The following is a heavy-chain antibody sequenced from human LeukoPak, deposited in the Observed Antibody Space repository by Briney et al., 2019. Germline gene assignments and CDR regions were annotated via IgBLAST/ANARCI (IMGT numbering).Heavy chain of an antibody. CDR1: GYTFTSYG. V-gene: IGHV1-18*01. J-gene: IGHJ5*02. CDR2: ISAYNGNT. Sequence: ASAKVSCKASGYTFTSYGISWVRQAPGQGLEWMGWISAYNGNTNYAQKLQGRVTMTTDTSTSTAYMELRSLRSDDTAVYYCALYYNRDYRWFDPWGQGTLVTVSS. D-gene: IGHD1-26*01. CDR3: ALYYNRDYRWFDP.